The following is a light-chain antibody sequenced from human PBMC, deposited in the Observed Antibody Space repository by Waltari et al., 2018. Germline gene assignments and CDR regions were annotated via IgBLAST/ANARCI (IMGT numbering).Light chain of an antibody. CDR3: SSYASSGTLV. CDR2: EVN. V-gene: IGLV2-14*01. J-gene: IGLJ1*01. CDR1: SSDVGGYIF. Sequence: QSALTQPASVSGSPGQSITISCTGTSSDVGGYIFASWYQVHPGKVPKLIIYEVNRRPSGVSNRFLGSKSGNTASLTISGLQAEDEADFYCSSYASSGTLVFGSGTKVTVL.